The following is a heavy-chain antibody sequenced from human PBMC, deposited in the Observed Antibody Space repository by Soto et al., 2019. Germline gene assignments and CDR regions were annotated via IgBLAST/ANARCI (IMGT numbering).Heavy chain of an antibody. J-gene: IGHJ4*02. D-gene: IGHD3-3*01. CDR3: ARVVYEWPGVVDY. CDR1: GGSVSSGSYY. Sequence: QVQLQESGPGLVKPSETLSLTCTVSGGSVSSGSYYWSWIRQPPGKGLEWIGYIYYSGSTNYNPSLKSQVTMSVDTSKNQYSLKLSSVTAADTAVDYCARVVYEWPGVVDYWGQGTLVTVSS. CDR2: IYYSGST. V-gene: IGHV4-61*01.